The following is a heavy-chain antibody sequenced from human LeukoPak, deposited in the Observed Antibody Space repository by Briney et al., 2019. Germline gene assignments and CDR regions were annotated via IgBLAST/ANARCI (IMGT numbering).Heavy chain of an antibody. Sequence: PKASVKVSCKASGYTFTIYYMHWVRQAPGQGLEWMGIINPSGGSTSYAQKFQGRVTMTRNTSISTAYMELSSLRSEDTAVYYCARGSGSYFDIDYWGQGTLVTVSS. V-gene: IGHV1-46*01. CDR1: GYTFTIYY. D-gene: IGHD1-26*01. CDR2: INPSGGST. CDR3: ARGSGSYFDIDY. J-gene: IGHJ4*02.